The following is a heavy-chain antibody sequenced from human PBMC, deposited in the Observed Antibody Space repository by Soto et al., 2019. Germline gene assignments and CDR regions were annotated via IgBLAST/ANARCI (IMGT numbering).Heavy chain of an antibody. D-gene: IGHD1-26*01. J-gene: IGHJ6*02. CDR3: AKGGAIVAAGTRVYRYNAMDG. V-gene: IGHV1-2*02. CDR1: GYTFTGYY. Sequence: QVQLVQSGTEVKRPGDSVKVSCKASGYTFTGYYVHWVRQAPGQGLEWMGWINPNSGDTYLAQRFQGRVTMNRDTSIGTAYMELRGLTSDDTAEYYCAKGGAIVAAGTRVYRYNAMDGWGQGTTVTVSS. CDR2: INPNSGDT.